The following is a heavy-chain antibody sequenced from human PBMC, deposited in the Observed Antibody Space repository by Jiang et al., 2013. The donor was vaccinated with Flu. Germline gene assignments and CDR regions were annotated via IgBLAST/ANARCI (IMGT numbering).Heavy chain of an antibody. J-gene: IGHJ4*02. Sequence: SGGTFRNYAVNWVRQAPGQGLEWMGRIVPFLGVANYAQKFQGRVTLTADKSTSTAYMDLRNLKSEDTAVYYCATVYSSSWYTSDFDYWGQGTLVTVSS. V-gene: IGHV1-69*04. CDR3: ATVYSSSWYTSDFDY. CDR1: GGTFRNYA. D-gene: IGHD6-13*01. CDR2: IVPFLGVA.